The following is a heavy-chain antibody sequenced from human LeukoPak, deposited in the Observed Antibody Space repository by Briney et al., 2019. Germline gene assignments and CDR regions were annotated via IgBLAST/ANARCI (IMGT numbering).Heavy chain of an antibody. CDR2: INTNTGNP. CDR1: GYTFTSYA. V-gene: IGHV7-4-1*02. D-gene: IGHD2-21*02. CDR3: ATTQNPLPYIVVVTATHAFDI. Sequence: ASVKVSCKASGYTFTSYAMNWVRQAPGQGLEWMGWINTNTGNPTYAQGFTGRFVFSLDTSVSTAYLQISSLKAEDTAVYYCATTQNPLPYIVVVTATHAFDIWGQGTMVTVSS. J-gene: IGHJ3*02.